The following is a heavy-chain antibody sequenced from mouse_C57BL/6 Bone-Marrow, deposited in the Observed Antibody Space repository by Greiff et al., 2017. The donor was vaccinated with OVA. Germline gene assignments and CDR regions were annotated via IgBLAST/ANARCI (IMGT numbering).Heavy chain of an antibody. CDR2: IDPANGNT. CDR3: ARGWLLRGVDY. D-gene: IGHD2-3*01. CDR1: GFNIKNTY. J-gene: IGHJ4*01. Sequence: EVQGVESVAELVRPGASVKLSCTASGFNIKNTYMHWVKQRPEQGLEWIGRIDPANGNTKSAPKFQGKATITADTSSNTAYLQSSSLTSEDTAIYYGARGWLLRGVDYWGQGTSVTVSS. V-gene: IGHV14-3*01.